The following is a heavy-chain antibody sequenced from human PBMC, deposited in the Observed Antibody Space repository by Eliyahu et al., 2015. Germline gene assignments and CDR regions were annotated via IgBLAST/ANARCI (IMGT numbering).Heavy chain of an antibody. J-gene: IGHJ3*01. V-gene: IGHV4-59*01. Sequence: QVQLQESGPGLVRPSETLSLTCSVSDVPIKNYYWSWIRLPPGKGLEFIGSVYHSGSTDSNPSLKSRLTMSVDTSTHQVSLRFHSVTAADTAIYYCARFFGKNAFDVWGQGTMVTVSS. CDR1: DVPIKNYY. D-gene: IGHD3-3*01. CDR2: VYHSGST. CDR3: ARFFGKNAFDV.